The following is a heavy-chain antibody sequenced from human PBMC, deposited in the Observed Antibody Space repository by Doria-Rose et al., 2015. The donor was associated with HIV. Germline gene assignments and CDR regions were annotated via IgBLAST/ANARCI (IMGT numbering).Heavy chain of an antibody. V-gene: IGHV4-30-4*08. Sequence: QVQLQESGPGLVKPSQTLSLNCTVSGGSVSGGEYYWSWVRQPPGKGLEWVGSVYHTGTTYYNPSLKSRIAISIDPSKNQFSLTLTSVTAADAAVYYCATLRDGYFDWSPGLDFWGQGTLVTVS. CDR3: ATLRDGYFDWSPGLDF. D-gene: IGHD3-9*01. CDR2: VYHTGTT. CDR1: GGSVSGGEYY. J-gene: IGHJ4*02.